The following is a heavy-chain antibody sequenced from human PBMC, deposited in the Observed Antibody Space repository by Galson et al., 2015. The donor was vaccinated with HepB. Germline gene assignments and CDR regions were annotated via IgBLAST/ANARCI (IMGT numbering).Heavy chain of an antibody. CDR3: ARDRSHSLDF. V-gene: IGHV1-18*04. CDR1: GYTLTSNG. CDR2: ISANSGRT. J-gene: IGHJ4*02. D-gene: IGHD2-15*01. Sequence: SCKAAGYTLTSNGISWVRQAPGRGLEWVGWISANSGRTTYAWRLLGRLTLTTDTSTSTAYMELRSLRSDDTAIYYCARDRSHSLDFWGQGTLVTVSS.